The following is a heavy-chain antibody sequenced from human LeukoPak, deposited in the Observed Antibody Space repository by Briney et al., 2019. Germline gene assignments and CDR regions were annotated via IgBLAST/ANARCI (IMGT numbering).Heavy chain of an antibody. CDR2: VKQDGSEK. J-gene: IGHJ6*03. V-gene: IGHV3-7*01. CDR3: ARDRVSDTVTTRYYYYYMDV. D-gene: IGHD4-17*01. CDR1: GFTFSSYW. Sequence: GGSLRLSCAASGFTFSSYWMSWVRQAPGKGLEWVANVKQDGSEKYYVDSVKGRFTISRDNAKNSLYLQMNSLRAEDTAVYYCARDRVSDTVTTRYYYYYMDVWGKGTTVTLSS.